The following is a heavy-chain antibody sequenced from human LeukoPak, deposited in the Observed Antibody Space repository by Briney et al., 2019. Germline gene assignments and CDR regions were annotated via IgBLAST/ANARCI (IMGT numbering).Heavy chain of an antibody. CDR2: IYTSGST. Sequence: SETLSLTCTVSGGSISSYYWSWIRQPAGKGLEWIGRIYTSGSTNYNPSLKSRVTISVDTSKNQFSLKLSSVTAADTAVYYCARVQHGYGPLHWFDPWGQGTLVTVSS. V-gene: IGHV4-4*07. D-gene: IGHD5-18*01. CDR1: GGSISSYY. J-gene: IGHJ5*02. CDR3: ARVQHGYGPLHWFDP.